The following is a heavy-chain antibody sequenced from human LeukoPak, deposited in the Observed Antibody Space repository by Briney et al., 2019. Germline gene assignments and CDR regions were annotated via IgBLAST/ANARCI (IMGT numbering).Heavy chain of an antibody. D-gene: IGHD1-26*01. CDR1: GGTFSSYA. Sequence: SEKVSCKASGGTFSSYAISWVRQAPGQGLEWMGGIIPIFGTANYAQKFQGRVTITTDESTSTAYMELSSLRSEDTAVYYCARGFSLVGATLDYWGQGTLVTVSS. J-gene: IGHJ4*02. CDR2: IIPIFGTA. CDR3: ARGFSLVGATLDY. V-gene: IGHV1-69*05.